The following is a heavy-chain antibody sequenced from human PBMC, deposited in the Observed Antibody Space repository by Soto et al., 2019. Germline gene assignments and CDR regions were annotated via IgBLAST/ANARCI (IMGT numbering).Heavy chain of an antibody. Sequence: GGSLRLSCAASGFTFSSYGMHWVRQAPGKGLDWVAIIWYDGSNQYYADSVRGRFTISRDNSKNTVYLQMNSLRAEDTALYYCARNYGNYRLDDWGQGTLVTVSS. CDR1: GFTFSSYG. CDR3: ARNYGNYRLDD. V-gene: IGHV3-33*01. D-gene: IGHD4-17*01. CDR2: IWYDGSNQ. J-gene: IGHJ4*02.